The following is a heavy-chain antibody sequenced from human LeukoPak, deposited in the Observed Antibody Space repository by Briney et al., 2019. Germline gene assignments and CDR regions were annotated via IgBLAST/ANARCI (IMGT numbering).Heavy chain of an antibody. CDR1: GFSFSNYW. CDR2: INGDGSHS. J-gene: IGHJ4*02. CDR3: VKNSGWYCLDY. Sequence: PGGSLRLSCAASGFSFSNYWMPWVRQAPGKGLERVADINGDGSHSYCVDSVKGRFTLSRDNAKNSLFLQMNSLRAEDTAVYYCVKNSGWYCLDYWGQGTLVTVSS. V-gene: IGHV3-7*03. D-gene: IGHD6-13*01.